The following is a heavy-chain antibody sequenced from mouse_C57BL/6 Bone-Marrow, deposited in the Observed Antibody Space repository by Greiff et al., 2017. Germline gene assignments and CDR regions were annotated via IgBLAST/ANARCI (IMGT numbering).Heavy chain of an antibody. D-gene: IGHD4-1*01. CDR2: IYPRDGST. V-gene: IGHV1-85*01. CDR1: GYTFTSYD. J-gene: IGHJ2*01. Sequence: QVQLKESGPELVKPGASVKLSCKASGYTFTSYDINWVKQRPGQGLEWIGWIYPRDGSTKYNEKFKGKATLTVDKSSSTAYMQLSSLTSEDSAVYYCARSFKLGFDYWGQGTTLTVSS. CDR3: ARSFKLGFDY.